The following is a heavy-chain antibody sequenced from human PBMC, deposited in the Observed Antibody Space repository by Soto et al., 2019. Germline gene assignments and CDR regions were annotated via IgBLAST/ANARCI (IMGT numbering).Heavy chain of an antibody. CDR1: GYIFTGYH. CDR3: ARDARGTRGFDEMDI. D-gene: IGHD3-9*01. V-gene: IGHV1-2*02. CDR2: INPNSGDT. Sequence: ASVKVSCKASGYIFTGYHIHWVRQAPGRGLEWMGWINPNSGDTEYAQNFQGRVTMTRDTSLNLVYMEMSGLMSDDTAVYYCARDARGTRGFDEMDIWGQGTTVTVSS. J-gene: IGHJ6*02.